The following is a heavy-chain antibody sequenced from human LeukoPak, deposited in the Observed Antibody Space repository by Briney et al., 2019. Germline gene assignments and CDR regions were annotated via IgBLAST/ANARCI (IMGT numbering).Heavy chain of an antibody. J-gene: IGHJ5*01. Sequence: GASVNVSYKASGYIFSNYGISWVRQAPGQGLEWMGWISGHNGNTNYAQKVQDRVTMTTDTSTTTAYMELKTLRSDDTAVYFCARDHAGSYYDVWSGYYNDDGGAYSRGEGTLVTVSS. CDR3: ARDHAGSYYDVWSGYYNDDGGAYS. CDR1: GYIFSNYG. V-gene: IGHV1-18*01. D-gene: IGHD3-3*01. CDR2: ISGHNGNT.